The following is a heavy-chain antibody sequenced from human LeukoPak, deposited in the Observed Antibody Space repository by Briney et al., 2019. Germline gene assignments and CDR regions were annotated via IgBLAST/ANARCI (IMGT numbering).Heavy chain of an antibody. J-gene: IGHJ6*02. D-gene: IGHD3-10*01. CDR3: ARGNITMVRGVILYYYYYGMDV. V-gene: IGHV4-34*01. CDR2: INHSGST. Sequence: PSETLSLTCAVSGGSFSGYYWSWIRQPPGKGLERMGEINHSGSTNYNPSLKSRVTISVDTSKNQFSLKLSSVTAADTAVYYCARGNITMVRGVILYYYYYGMDVWGQGTTVTVSS. CDR1: GGSFSGYY.